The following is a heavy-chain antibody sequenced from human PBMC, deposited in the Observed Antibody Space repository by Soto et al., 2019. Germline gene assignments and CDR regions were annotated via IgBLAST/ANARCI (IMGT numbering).Heavy chain of an antibody. J-gene: IGHJ4*02. CDR2: IYYSGST. Sequence: QVQLQESGPGLVKPSQTLSLTCTVSGGSISSGGYYWSWIRQHPGKGLEGIGYIYYSGSTYYNPSLKSRVTISVDTSKNQFSLKLSSVTAADTAVYYCARGGYTAMAGLFDYWGQGTLVTVSS. V-gene: IGHV4-31*03. CDR3: ARGGYTAMAGLFDY. D-gene: IGHD5-18*01. CDR1: GGSISSGGYY.